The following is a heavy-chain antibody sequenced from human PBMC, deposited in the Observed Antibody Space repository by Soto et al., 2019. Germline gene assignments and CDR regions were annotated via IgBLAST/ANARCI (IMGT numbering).Heavy chain of an antibody. Sequence: PGGSLRLSCAASGFTFSSYSMNWVRQAPGKGLEWVSSISSSSSYIYYADSVKGRFTISRDNAKNSLYLQMNSLRAEDTAVYYCARDPAADGPNWFDPWGQGTLVTVSS. V-gene: IGHV3-21*01. CDR2: ISSSSSYI. CDR3: ARDPAADGPNWFDP. D-gene: IGHD2-8*01. J-gene: IGHJ5*02. CDR1: GFTFSSYS.